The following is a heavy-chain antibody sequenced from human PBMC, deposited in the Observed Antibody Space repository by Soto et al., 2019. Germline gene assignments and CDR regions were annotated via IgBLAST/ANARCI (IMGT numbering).Heavy chain of an antibody. D-gene: IGHD3-10*01. V-gene: IGHV2-5*02. CDR2: IYWDDDK. Sequence: QITLKESGPTLVKPTQTLTLTCTFSGFSLSTSGVGVGWIRQPPGKALEWLALIYWDDDKRYSPSLKSRLTITKDTSKIQVVLTMTNMDPVDTATYSCAHIRVDYYGSGSYLSNFDYWCQGTLVTVSS. CDR3: AHIRVDYYGSGSYLSNFDY. CDR1: GFSLSTSGVG. J-gene: IGHJ4*02.